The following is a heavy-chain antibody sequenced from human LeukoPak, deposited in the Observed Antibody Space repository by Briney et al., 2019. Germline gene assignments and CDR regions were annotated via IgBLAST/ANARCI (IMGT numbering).Heavy chain of an antibody. Sequence: PGGSLRLSCAPSGFTFSSYAMSWVRQAPGKGLEWVSAISGSGGSTYYADSVKGRFTISRDNSKNTLYLQMNSLRAEDTAVYYCAKDYHDSSGYYHYYYGMDVWGQGTTVTVSS. V-gene: IGHV3-23*01. CDR1: GFTFSSYA. CDR3: AKDYHDSSGYYHYYYGMDV. J-gene: IGHJ6*02. CDR2: ISGSGGST. D-gene: IGHD3-22*01.